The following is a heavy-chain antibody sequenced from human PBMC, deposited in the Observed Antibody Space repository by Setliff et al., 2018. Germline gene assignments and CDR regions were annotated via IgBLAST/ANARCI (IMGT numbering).Heavy chain of an antibody. CDR2: IYYDDDK. Sequence: TLSLTCAVSGVSISDGHFWGWIRQPPGKALEWLALIYYDDDKRYNPSLESRLTITKDTSKNQVVLSMTNMDPADTGTFYCARGFWSGYFVLDYWGLGTLVTVSS. J-gene: IGHJ4*02. D-gene: IGHD3-3*01. V-gene: IGHV2-5*02. CDR1: GVSISDGHF. CDR3: ARGFWSGYFVLDY.